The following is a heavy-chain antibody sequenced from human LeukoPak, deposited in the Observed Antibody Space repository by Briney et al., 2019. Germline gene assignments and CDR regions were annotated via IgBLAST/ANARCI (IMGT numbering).Heavy chain of an antibody. J-gene: IGHJ5*02. CDR3: ARDYYDSSGYYYLTPNWFDP. V-gene: IGHV1-46*01. CDR2: INPSGGST. Sequence: ASVKVSCKASGYTFTGYYMHWVRQAPGQGLEWMGIINPSGGSTSYAQKFQGRVTMTRDTSTSTVYMELSSLRSEDTAVYYCARDYYDSSGYYYLTPNWFDPWGQGTLVTVSS. CDR1: GYTFTGYY. D-gene: IGHD3-22*01.